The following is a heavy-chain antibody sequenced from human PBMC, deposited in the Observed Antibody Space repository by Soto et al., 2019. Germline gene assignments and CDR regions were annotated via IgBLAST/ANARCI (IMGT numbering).Heavy chain of an antibody. J-gene: IGHJ5*02. CDR2: IYYSGST. CDR3: ARHEFGDYWWFDP. V-gene: IGHV4-39*01. D-gene: IGHD4-17*01. CDR1: GGSISSSSYY. Sequence: SETLSLTCTVSGGSISSSSYYWGWVRQPPGKGLEWIGSIYYSGSTYYNPSLKSRVTISVDTSKNQFSLKLSSVTAADTAVYYCARHEFGDYWWFDPWGQGTLVTVSS.